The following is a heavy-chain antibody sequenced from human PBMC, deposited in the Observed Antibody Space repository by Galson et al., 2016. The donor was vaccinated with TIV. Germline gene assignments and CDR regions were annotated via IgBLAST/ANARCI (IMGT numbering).Heavy chain of an antibody. Sequence: SLRLSCAASGFTFSTYGMHWVRQAPGKGLEWVAVTSYNGGNKYYAASVKSRFTISRDNSKNTLHLQMNSLRAEDTAVYYCAKCRRGYDSSWFPRAAYYYYAMDVWGQGTTVTVSS. CDR1: GFTFSTYG. V-gene: IGHV3-30*18. CDR2: TSYNGGNK. J-gene: IGHJ6*02. D-gene: IGHD6-13*01. CDR3: AKCRRGYDSSWFPRAAYYYYAMDV.